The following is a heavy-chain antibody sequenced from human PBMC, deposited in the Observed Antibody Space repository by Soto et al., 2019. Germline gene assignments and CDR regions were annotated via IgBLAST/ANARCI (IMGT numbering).Heavy chain of an antibody. CDR2: INPNSGGT. CDR1: GYTFTGYY. V-gene: IGHV1-2*04. D-gene: IGHD3-10*01. CDR3: ARDWSGSGQQPAPGYFQH. Sequence: QVQLVQSGAEVKKPGASVKVSCKASGYTFTGYYMHWVRQAPGQGLEWMGWINPNSGGTNYAQKLQGWVTMTRDTSISTAYMELSRLRSDDTAVYYCARDWSGSGQQPAPGYFQHWGQGTLVTVSS. J-gene: IGHJ1*01.